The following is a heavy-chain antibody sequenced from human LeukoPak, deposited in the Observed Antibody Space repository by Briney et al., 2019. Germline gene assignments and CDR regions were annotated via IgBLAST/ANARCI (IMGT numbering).Heavy chain of an antibody. CDR2: INPNSGGT. V-gene: IGHV1-2*02. CDR3: ARGPRGGIFGVPYHWAEDY. J-gene: IGHJ4*02. Sequence: EASVKVSCKASGYTFTGYYMHWVRQAPGQGLEWMGWINPNSGGTNYAQKFQGRVTMTRDTSISTAYMELRSLRSDDTAVYYCARGPRGGIFGVPYHWAEDYWGQGTLVTVSS. CDR1: GYTFTGYY. D-gene: IGHD3-3*01.